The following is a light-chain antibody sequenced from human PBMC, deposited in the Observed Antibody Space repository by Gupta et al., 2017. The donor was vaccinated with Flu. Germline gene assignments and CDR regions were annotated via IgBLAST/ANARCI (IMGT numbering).Light chain of an antibody. CDR1: SSDVGSHIV. V-gene: IGLV2-23*02. CDR2: EVT. J-gene: IGLJ2*01. CDR3: CSYGGSRALVV. Sequence: TISCTGTSSDVGSHIVVSWYQQHPGKAPKLMIYEVTKRPSGVSNRFSGSKSGNTASLTISGLQAEDESFYYCCSYGGSRALVVFGGGTKLTVL.